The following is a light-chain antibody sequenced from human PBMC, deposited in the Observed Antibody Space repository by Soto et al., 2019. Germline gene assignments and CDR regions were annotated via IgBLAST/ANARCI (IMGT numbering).Light chain of an antibody. J-gene: IGLJ3*02. CDR2: NNN. CDR1: SSNIGSHV. CDR3: AVWDDSLDGWV. V-gene: IGLV1-44*01. Sequence: QSVLTQPPSASGTPGQRVTISCSGSSSNIGSHVVYWYQQLAGTAPKLLIYNNNQRPSGVPDRFSGSKSGTSVSLAISGLQSEEEADYYCAVWDDSLDGWVFGGGTKLTVL.